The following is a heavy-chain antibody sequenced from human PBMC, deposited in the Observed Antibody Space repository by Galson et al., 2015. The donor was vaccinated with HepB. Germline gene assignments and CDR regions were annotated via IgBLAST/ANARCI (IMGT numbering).Heavy chain of an antibody. D-gene: IGHD2-8*01. CDR2: ISAYNGNT. V-gene: IGHV1-18*04. J-gene: IGHJ4*02. Sequence: SVKVSCKASGYTFTSYGISWVRQAPGQGLEWMGWISAYNGNTNYAQKLQGRVTMTTDTSTSTAYMELRSLRSDDTAVYYCARETPGRGYCTNGVCYMYGPFDYWGQGTLVTVSS. CDR1: GYTFTSYG. CDR3: ARETPGRGYCTNGVCYMYGPFDY.